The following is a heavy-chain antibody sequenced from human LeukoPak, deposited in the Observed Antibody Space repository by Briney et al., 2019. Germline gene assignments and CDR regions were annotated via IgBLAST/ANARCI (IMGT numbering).Heavy chain of an antibody. CDR1: GYTFTSYY. J-gene: IGHJ6*02. D-gene: IGHD1-14*01. CDR3: ARSDGTFYAMDV. CDR2: INPSSGST. V-gene: IGHV1-46*01. Sequence: ASVKVSCKASGYTFTSYYIHWVRQAPGQGLEWMGIINPSSGSTIYAQKFQGRVTMTRDTSTSTVYMELSSLRYEDTAVYYCARSDGTFYAMDVWGQGTTVTVSS.